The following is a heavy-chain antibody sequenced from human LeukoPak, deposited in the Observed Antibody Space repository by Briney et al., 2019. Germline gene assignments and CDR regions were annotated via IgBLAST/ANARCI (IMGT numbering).Heavy chain of an antibody. V-gene: IGHV1-3*01. J-gene: IGHJ4*02. CDR2: INAGNGNT. CDR3: AADNFRYSGSYSPIY. D-gene: IGHD1-26*01. Sequence: ASVKVSCTASGYTFTSYAMHWVRQAPGQRLEWMGWINAGNGNTKYSQKFQGRVTITRDTSASTAYMELSSLRSEDTAVYYCAADNFRYSGSYSPIYWGQGTLVTVSS. CDR1: GYTFTSYA.